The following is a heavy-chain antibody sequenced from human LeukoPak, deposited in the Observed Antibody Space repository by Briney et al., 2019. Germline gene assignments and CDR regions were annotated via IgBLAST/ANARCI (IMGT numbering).Heavy chain of an antibody. CDR3: ARGSSRSPRDAFDI. CDR1: GYTFTSYY. J-gene: IGHJ4*02. CDR2: ISPSGAST. V-gene: IGHV1-46*01. Sequence: ASVKVSCKASGYTFTSYYMHGVRQAPGQGLEWMGIISPSGASTTYAQNFQGRVTMTRDMSTSTLYMELSSLKSEDTAVYYCARGSSRSPRDAFDIWGQGTLVTVSS. D-gene: IGHD3-16*01.